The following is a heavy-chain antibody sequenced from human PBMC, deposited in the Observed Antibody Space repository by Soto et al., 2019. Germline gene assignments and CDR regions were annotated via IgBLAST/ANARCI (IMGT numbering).Heavy chain of an antibody. V-gene: IGHV4-28*01. CDR1: GFSISSNNW. J-gene: IGHJ5*02. CDR2: IYYSGST. CDR3: ARYHYTISSAGWFDP. D-gene: IGHD3-3*01. Sequence: SETLSLTCAVSGFSISSNNWWGWIRQSPGKGLEWIGYIYYSGSTYYNPSLRGRVTVSVGTSKNQFSLRLSSVTAVDSAVYYCARYHYTISSAGWFDPWGQGTLVTVSS.